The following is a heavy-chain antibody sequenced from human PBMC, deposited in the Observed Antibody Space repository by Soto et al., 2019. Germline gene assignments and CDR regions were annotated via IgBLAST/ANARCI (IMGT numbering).Heavy chain of an antibody. D-gene: IGHD2-15*01. CDR1: GESVSTNTAT. V-gene: IGHV6-1*01. CDR2: TYYRSKWYN. J-gene: IGHJ6*02. Sequence: SQTLSLTCDISGESVSTNTATWDWIRQSPSRGLEWLGRTYYRSKWYNDYALSVKSRITFNADTSKNQFSLQLNTLSPEDMAVYFCSRSGGSAYSYYGMDVWGQGTTVTVSS. CDR3: SRSGGSAYSYYGMDV.